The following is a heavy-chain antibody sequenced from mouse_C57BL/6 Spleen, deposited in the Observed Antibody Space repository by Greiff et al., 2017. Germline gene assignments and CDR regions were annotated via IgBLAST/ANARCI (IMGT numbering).Heavy chain of an antibody. J-gene: IGHJ2*01. CDR2: ISSGSSTI. CDR3: AREGWLPFDY. CDR1: GFTFSDYG. D-gene: IGHD2-3*01. V-gene: IGHV5-17*01. Sequence: EVNVVESGGGLVKPGGSLKLSCAASGFTFSDYGMHWVRQAPEKGLEWVAYISSGSSTIYYADTVKGRFTISRDNAKNTLFLQMTSLRSEDTAMYYCAREGWLPFDYWGQGTTLTVSS.